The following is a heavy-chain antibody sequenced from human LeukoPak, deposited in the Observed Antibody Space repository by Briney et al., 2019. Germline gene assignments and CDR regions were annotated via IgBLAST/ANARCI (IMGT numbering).Heavy chain of an antibody. V-gene: IGHV4-34*01. Sequence: SETLSLTCAVYGGSFSGCYWSWIRQPPGKGLEWIASMYYSGSNFYNPSLKSRVTGSVDTSKNQFSLKLSSVTAADTAVYYCARHGRGYFDYWGQGTLVTVSS. J-gene: IGHJ4*02. D-gene: IGHD1-1*01. CDR1: GGSFSGCY. CDR2: MYYSGSN. CDR3: ARHGRGYFDY.